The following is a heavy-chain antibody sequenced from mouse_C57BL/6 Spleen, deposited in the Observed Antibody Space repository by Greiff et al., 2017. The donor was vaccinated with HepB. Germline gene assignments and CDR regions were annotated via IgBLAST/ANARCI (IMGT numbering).Heavy chain of an antibody. V-gene: IGHV1-26*01. CDR2: INPNNGGT. CDR3: VPHYYGHYFDY. CDR1: GYTFTDYY. Sequence: EVQLQQSGPELVKPGASVKISCKASGYTFTDYYMNWVKQSHGKSLEWIGDINPNNGGTSYNQKFKGKATLTVDKSSSTAYMELRSLTSEDSAVYYCVPHYYGHYFDYWGQGTTLTVSS. D-gene: IGHD1-1*01. J-gene: IGHJ2*01.